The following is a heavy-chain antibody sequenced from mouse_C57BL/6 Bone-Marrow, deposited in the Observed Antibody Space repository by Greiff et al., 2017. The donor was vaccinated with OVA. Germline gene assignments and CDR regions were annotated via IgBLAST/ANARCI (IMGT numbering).Heavy chain of an antibody. CDR3: ATIYYGNSAYAMDY. Sequence: EVQLVESGPELVKPGASVKISCKASGYSFTDYNMNWVKHSNGKSLEWIGVINPNYGTTSYNQKFKGKATLTVDQSSSTAYMQLNSLTSEDSAVYYCATIYYGNSAYAMDYWGQGTSVTVSS. D-gene: IGHD2-1*01. CDR2: INPNYGTT. V-gene: IGHV1-39*01. CDR1: GYSFTDYN. J-gene: IGHJ4*01.